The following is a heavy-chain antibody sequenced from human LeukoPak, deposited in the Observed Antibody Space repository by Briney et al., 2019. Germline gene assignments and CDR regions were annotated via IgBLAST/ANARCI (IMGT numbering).Heavy chain of an antibody. CDR1: GFTFSSYS. CDR3: ARSRSQDWFDP. CDR2: ISSSSSYI. Sequence: EGSLRLSCAASGFTFSSYSMNWVRQAPGKGLEWVSSISSSSSYIYYADSVKGRFTISRDNAKNSLYLQMNSLRAEDTAVYYCARSRSQDWFDPWGQGTLVTVSS. J-gene: IGHJ5*02. V-gene: IGHV3-21*01.